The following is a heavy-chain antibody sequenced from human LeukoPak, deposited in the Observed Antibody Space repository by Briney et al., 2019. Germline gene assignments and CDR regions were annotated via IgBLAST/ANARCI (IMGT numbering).Heavy chain of an antibody. CDR1: GFTFSSYW. Sequence: GGSLRLSCAASGFTFSSYWMHWVRQTPGKGLVWVSRIDSDGNNTRYADSVKGRFTISRDNAKNTLYLQMNSLRVEDTAVYYCAREAGPDYWGQGTLVTVSS. D-gene: IGHD6-19*01. J-gene: IGHJ4*02. CDR3: AREAGPDY. V-gene: IGHV3-74*01. CDR2: IDSDGNNT.